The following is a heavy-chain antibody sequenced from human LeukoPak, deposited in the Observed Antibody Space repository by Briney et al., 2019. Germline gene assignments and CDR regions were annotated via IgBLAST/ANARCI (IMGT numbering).Heavy chain of an antibody. CDR2: ISGSGGST. CDR3: AKDLRLGNLYSYGQFFDI. CDR1: GFTFSSYA. J-gene: IGHJ3*02. D-gene: IGHD5-18*01. Sequence: GASLRLSCAASGFTFSSYAMSWVRQAPGQGLEWVSAISGSGGSTYYADSVKGRFTISRDNSKNTLYLQMNSLRAEDTAVYYCAKDLRLGNLYSYGQFFDIWGQGTMVTVSS. V-gene: IGHV3-23*01.